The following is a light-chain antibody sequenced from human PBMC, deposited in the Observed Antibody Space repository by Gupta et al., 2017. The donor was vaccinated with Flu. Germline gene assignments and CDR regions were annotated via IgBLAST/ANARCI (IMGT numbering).Light chain of an antibody. J-gene: IGLJ3*02. V-gene: IGLV4-69*02. Sequence: VKLTCTLSSGHSSYAIAWHQQQPEKGPRYLMKLNSDGSHSKGDGIPDRFSGSSSGAERYLTISSLQSEDEADYYCQTWCTGILVFGGGTKLTVL. CDR1: SGHSSYA. CDR3: QTWCTGILV. CDR2: LNSDGSH.